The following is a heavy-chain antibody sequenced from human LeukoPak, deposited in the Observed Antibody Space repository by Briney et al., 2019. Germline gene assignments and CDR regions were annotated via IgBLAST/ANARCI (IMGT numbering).Heavy chain of an antibody. CDR2: INHSGST. Sequence: SETLSLTCAVYGGSFSGYYWSWIRQPPGKGLEWIGEINHSGSTNYSPSLKSRVTISVDTSKNQFSLKLSSVTAADTAVYYCASCRTYYYDRGLRDWGQGTLVTVSS. D-gene: IGHD3-22*01. CDR1: GGSFSGYY. CDR3: ASCRTYYYDRGLRD. J-gene: IGHJ4*02. V-gene: IGHV4-34*01.